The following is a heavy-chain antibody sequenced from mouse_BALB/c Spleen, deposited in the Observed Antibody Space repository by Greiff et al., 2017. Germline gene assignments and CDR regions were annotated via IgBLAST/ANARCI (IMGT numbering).Heavy chain of an antibody. V-gene: IGHV3-2*02. CDR3: ARSRGYGAMDY. D-gene: IGHD1-1*02. Sequence: EVKLLESGPGLVKPSQSLSLTCTVTGYSITSDYAWNWIRQFPGNKLEWMGYISYSGSTSYNPSLKSRISITRDTSKNQFFLQLNSVTTEDTATYYCARSRGYGAMDYWGQGTSVTVSS. CDR2: ISYSGST. J-gene: IGHJ4*01. CDR1: GYSITSDYA.